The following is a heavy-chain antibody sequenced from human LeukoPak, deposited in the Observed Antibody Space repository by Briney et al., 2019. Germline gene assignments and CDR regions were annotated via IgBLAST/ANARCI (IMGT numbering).Heavy chain of an antibody. CDR1: GFTFSSYW. D-gene: IGHD4-11*01. V-gene: IGHV3-48*01. Sequence: PGGSLRLSCAASGFTFSSYWMHWVRQAPGKGLEWVSYISSSSGTIYYADSVKGRFTISRDNAKNSLSLQMNSLRAEDTAVYYCARDLGPNDYSNNFDYWGQGTLVTVSS. J-gene: IGHJ4*02. CDR2: ISSSSGTI. CDR3: ARDLGPNDYSNNFDY.